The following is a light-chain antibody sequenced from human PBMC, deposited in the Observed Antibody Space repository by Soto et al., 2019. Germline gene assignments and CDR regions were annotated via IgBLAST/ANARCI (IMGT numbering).Light chain of an antibody. V-gene: IGKV1-13*02. CDR3: QQFIIYLSYL. J-gene: IGKJ2*01. CDR1: QGISSA. CDR2: DAS. Sequence: AIQLTQSPSSLSASVGDRVTITCRASQGISSALAWYQQKPGKAPKLLIYDASSLESGVPSRFSGSGSGTDFTFTIASLKPKDFAPYYFQQFIIYLSYLFGQGPSWRSN.